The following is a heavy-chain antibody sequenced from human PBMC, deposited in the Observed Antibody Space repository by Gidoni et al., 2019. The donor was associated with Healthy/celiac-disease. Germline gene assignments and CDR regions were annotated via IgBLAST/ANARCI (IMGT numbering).Heavy chain of an antibody. CDR3: ARDTITIFGVVPPAEGDAFDI. CDR2: IYYSGIH. J-gene: IGHJ3*02. Sequence: WIRQPPWKGREWIGSIYYSGIHYCNPSPKSRVTISVDTSKNQFSLKLSSVTAADTAVYYCARDTITIFGVVPPAEGDAFDIWGQGTMVTVSS. V-gene: IGHV4-39*02. D-gene: IGHD3-3*01.